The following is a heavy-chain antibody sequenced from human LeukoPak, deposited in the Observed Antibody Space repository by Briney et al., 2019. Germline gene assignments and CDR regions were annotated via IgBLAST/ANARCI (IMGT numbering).Heavy chain of an antibody. CDR3: ARGEDKYYDILIGYYIGNY. CDR1: GFTFSNFG. CDR2: ISDDGNYI. V-gene: IGHV3-21*04. J-gene: IGHJ4*02. Sequence: AGGSLRLSCAASGFTFSNFGMNWVRQAPGKGLEWVSSISDDGNYIYYGDSVKGRFTISRDNANNSLDLQMNSLRAEDTAVYYCARGEDKYYDILIGYYIGNYWGQGTLVTVSS. D-gene: IGHD3-9*01.